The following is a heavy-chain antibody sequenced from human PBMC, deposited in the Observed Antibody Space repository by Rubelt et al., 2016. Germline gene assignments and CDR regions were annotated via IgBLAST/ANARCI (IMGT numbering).Heavy chain of an antibody. Sequence: QVQLQESGPGLVKPSETLSLTCTVSGGSISSYYWSWIRPTPGKGLEWIGYINYSGSTNYNPPLKRRVTISVDTSKNQFSLKLSSVTAADTAVYYCARVYCGGDCYYFDYWGQGTLVTVSS. V-gene: IGHV4-59*01. D-gene: IGHD2-21*02. J-gene: IGHJ4*02. CDR3: ARVYCGGDCYYFDY. CDR2: INYSGST. CDR1: GGSISSYY.